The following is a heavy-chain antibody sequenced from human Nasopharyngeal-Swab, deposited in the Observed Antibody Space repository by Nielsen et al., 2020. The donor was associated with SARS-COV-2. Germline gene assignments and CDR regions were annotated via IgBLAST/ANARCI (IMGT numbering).Heavy chain of an antibody. D-gene: IGHD3-10*01. CDR3: ARVLYGSGTNPSDY. Sequence: SETLSLTCTVSGGSIRSYYWTWIRQSPGKGLEWIGFIYYTGSAYYNPSLRGRVTISVDTSKNQFSLKLNSVTAADSALYYCARVLYGSGTNPSDYWGQGTLVTVSS. V-gene: IGHV4-59*01. J-gene: IGHJ4*02. CDR1: GGSIRSYY. CDR2: IYYTGSA.